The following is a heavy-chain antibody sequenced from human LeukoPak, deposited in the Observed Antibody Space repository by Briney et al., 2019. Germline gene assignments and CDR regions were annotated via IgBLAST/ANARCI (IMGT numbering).Heavy chain of an antibody. Sequence: GGSLRLSCVVSGLTSTGYSMTWVRQAPGKGLEWVSSISSSSDYIFYADSVKGRFTISRDNAKNSLYLQMNSLRAEDTALYYCAKTILGATGYYFDYWGQGTLVTVSS. J-gene: IGHJ4*02. D-gene: IGHD1-26*01. CDR2: ISSSSDYI. CDR3: AKTILGATGYYFDY. V-gene: IGHV3-21*04. CDR1: GLTSTGYS.